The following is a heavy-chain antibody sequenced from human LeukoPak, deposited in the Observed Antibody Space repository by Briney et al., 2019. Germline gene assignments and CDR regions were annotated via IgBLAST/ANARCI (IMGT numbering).Heavy chain of an antibody. CDR1: GGSISSGGYY. Sequence: SETLSLTCTVSGGSISSGGYYWRWVRQHPGKGLEWIVYIYYSGSTYYNPSLKSRVTISVDTSKNQFSLKLSSVTAADTAVYYCARVSGYYDSNYFDYWGQGTLVTVSS. V-gene: IGHV4-31*03. J-gene: IGHJ4*02. CDR2: IYYSGST. CDR3: ARVSGYYDSNYFDY. D-gene: IGHD3-22*01.